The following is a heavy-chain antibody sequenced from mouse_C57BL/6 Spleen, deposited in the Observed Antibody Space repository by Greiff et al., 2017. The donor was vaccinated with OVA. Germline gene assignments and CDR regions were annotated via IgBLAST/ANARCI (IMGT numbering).Heavy chain of an antibody. V-gene: IGHV1-82*01. CDR3: ARLPPSYHYAMDY. CDR2: IYPGDGDT. CDR1: GYAFSSSW. Sequence: VQLQQSGPELVKPGASVKISCKASGYAFSSSWMNWVKQRPGKGLEWIGRIYPGDGDTNYNGKFKGKATLTADKSSSTAYMQLSSLTSEDSAVYFCARLPPSYHYAMDYWGEGTSVTVSS. D-gene: IGHD1-1*01. J-gene: IGHJ4*01.